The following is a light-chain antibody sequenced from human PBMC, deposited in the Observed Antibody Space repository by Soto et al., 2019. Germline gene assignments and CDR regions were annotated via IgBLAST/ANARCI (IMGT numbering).Light chain of an antibody. V-gene: IGLV2-14*01. CDR2: DVS. CDR3: SSYATGFSYV. Sequence: QSALTQPASVSGSPGQSIAISCTGTSSDVGGYNSVSWYQQHPGKAPKLLIYDVSNRPSGVSNRFSGSKSGNTASLTISGLQAEDEADYYCSSYATGFSYVFGTGPKVTVL. J-gene: IGLJ1*01. CDR1: SSDVGGYNS.